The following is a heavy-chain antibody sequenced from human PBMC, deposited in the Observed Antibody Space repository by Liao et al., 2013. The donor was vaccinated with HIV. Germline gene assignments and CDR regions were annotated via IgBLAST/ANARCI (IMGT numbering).Heavy chain of an antibody. CDR1: GGSISSGSYY. CDR3: VHCSGLYWNAFDI. D-gene: IGHD2-15*01. Sequence: QVQLQESGPGLVKPSETLSLTCTVSGGSISSGSYYWNWIRQPAGKGLEWIGRIYSRGSTNYNPSLKSRVTISMDTSKNQFSLNLTSVTAADTAVYYCVHCSGLYWNAFDIWGQGTMVTVSS. CDR2: IYSRGST. J-gene: IGHJ3*02. V-gene: IGHV4-61*02.